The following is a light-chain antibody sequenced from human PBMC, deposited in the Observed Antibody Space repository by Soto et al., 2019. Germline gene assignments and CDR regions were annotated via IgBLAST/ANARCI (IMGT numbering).Light chain of an antibody. Sequence: QSALTQPASVSGSPGQSITISCTGTSGDIGGYDYVSWFQQLPGKAPKLMIYDVVSRPSGVSNRFSGSKSGNTASLTISGLQAEDEADYYCSSYTSTTAYVFGTGTKLTVL. CDR2: DVV. CDR1: SGDIGGYDY. J-gene: IGLJ1*01. CDR3: SSYTSTTAYV. V-gene: IGLV2-14*03.